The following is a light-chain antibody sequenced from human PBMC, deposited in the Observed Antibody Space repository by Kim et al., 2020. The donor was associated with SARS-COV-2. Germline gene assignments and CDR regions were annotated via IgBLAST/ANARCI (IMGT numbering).Light chain of an antibody. CDR1: NIGSKR. J-gene: IGLJ3*02. CDR3: QGGDSSSDHSWV. V-gene: IGLV3-21*04. Sequence: SYELTQPPSVSVAPGKTARITCGGNNIGSKRAHWYKKKPGQAPVLAIYYDSDRPSGIPERSSGPNPGNTATLTTSRVEAGEEADYYCQGGDSSSDHSWV. CDR2: YDS.